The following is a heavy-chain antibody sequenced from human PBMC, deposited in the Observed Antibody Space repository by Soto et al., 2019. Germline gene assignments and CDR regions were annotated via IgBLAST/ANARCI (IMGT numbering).Heavy chain of an antibody. CDR2: IYYSGST. CDR3: ARDGRYFDWLL. J-gene: IGHJ4*02. D-gene: IGHD3-9*01. CDR1: GCSVSSGSYY. Sequence: XETLSLTCTVSGCSVSSGSYYWSWIRQPPGKGLEWIGYIYYSGSTNYNPSLKSRVTISVDTSKNQFSLKLSSVTAADTAVYYCARDGRYFDWLLWGQGTLVTVSS. V-gene: IGHV4-61*01.